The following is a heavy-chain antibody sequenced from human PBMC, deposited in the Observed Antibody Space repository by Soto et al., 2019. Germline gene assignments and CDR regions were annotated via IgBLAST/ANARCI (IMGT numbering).Heavy chain of an antibody. CDR3: ARRQVWFGELLHAFDI. Sequence: GESLKISCKGSGYTFTSYWIGWVRQMPGKGLEWMGIFYAGDSETRYSPSFQGQVTISADKSISTVYLQWSSLKATDTAMYYCARRQVWFGELLHAFDIWGKGTMVTVPS. D-gene: IGHD3-10*01. CDR2: FYAGDSET. J-gene: IGHJ3*02. V-gene: IGHV5-51*01. CDR1: GYTFTSYW.